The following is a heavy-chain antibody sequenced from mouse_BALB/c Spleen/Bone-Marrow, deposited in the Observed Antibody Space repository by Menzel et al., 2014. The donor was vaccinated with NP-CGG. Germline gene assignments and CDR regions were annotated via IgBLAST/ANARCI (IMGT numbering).Heavy chain of an antibody. CDR2: ISSGSSTI. J-gene: IGHJ4*01. CDR3: ARDYGYAMDY. CDR1: GITFSSFG. V-gene: IGHV5-17*02. Sequence: EVKLMESGGGLVQPGGSRKLSCAASGITFSSFGMHWVRQAPEKGLEWVAYISSGSSTIYYADTEKGRFTISRDNPKNTLFLQMTSLRSEDTAMYYCARDYGYAMDYWGQGTSVTVSS. D-gene: IGHD1-1*01.